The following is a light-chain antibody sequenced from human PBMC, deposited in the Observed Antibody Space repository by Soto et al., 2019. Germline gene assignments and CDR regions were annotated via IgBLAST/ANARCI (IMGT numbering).Light chain of an antibody. CDR1: QSVSSIY. Sequence: EIVLTQSPGTLSLSPGERATLSCRASQSVSSIYLAWYQHKPGPAPRLLIYGASSRATGIPDRFSGSGSGKVFIPTSSRLEHEVFVVYYCQQYGSSSWTFGRGTTVEIK. V-gene: IGKV3-20*01. CDR2: GAS. J-gene: IGKJ1*01. CDR3: QQYGSSSWT.